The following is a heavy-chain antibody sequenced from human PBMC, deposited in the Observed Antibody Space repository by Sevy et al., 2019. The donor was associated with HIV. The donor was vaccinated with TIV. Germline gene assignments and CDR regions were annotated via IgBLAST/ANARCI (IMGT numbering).Heavy chain of an antibody. D-gene: IGHD3-16*01. J-gene: IGHJ4*02. CDR1: GFTFSSYW. Sequence: GGSLRISCAASGFTFSSYWMSWVRQAPGKGLEWVANIKQDGSEKNYVDSVKGRFTISRDNAKNSLYLQMNSLRADDTAVYYCARDGVMGSYWGQGTLVTVSS. CDR2: IKQDGSEK. V-gene: IGHV3-7*01. CDR3: ARDGVMGSY.